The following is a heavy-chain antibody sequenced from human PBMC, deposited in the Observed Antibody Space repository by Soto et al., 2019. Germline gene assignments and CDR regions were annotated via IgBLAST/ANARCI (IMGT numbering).Heavy chain of an antibody. D-gene: IGHD2-21*02. V-gene: IGHV4-39*07. J-gene: IGHJ4*02. CDR1: GDSISSSSYY. CDR3: AREGRSTAYLDY. CDR2: IYYSGTT. Sequence: SETLSLTCTVSGDSISSSSYYWGWIRQPPGKGLEWIGSIYYSGTTYYNPSLKSRVTMSRDTSKNQFSLNLNSVTAADTATYFCAREGRSTAYLDYWGQGALVTVSS.